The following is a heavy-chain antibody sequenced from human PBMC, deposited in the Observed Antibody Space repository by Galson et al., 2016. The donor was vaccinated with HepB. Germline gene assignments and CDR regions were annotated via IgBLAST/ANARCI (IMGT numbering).Heavy chain of an antibody. CDR1: GDSVSSNSAA. D-gene: IGHD1-14*01. Sequence: CAISGDSVSSNSAAWNWIRQSPSRGLEWLGRTYYRSKWYNDYAVSVKSRISINPDTSKDQFSLQLSSVNPEDTAVYYCVRHNGAFDYWGQGTLVTVSS. CDR2: TYYRSKWYN. V-gene: IGHV6-1*01. CDR3: VRHNGAFDY. J-gene: IGHJ4*02.